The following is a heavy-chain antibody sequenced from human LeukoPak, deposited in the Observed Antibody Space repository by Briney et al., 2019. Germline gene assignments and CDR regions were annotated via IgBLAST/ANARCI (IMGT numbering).Heavy chain of an antibody. CDR3: ARVLLWDYYDSSNDAFDI. V-gene: IGHV1-2*06. D-gene: IGHD3-22*01. CDR2: INPNSGGT. J-gene: IGHJ3*02. CDR1: GYTFTGYY. Sequence: ASVKVSCKASGYTFTGYYMHWVRQAPGQGLEWMGRINPNSGGTNYAQKFQGRVTMTRDTPISTAYMELSRLRSDDTAVYYCARVLLWDYYDSSNDAFDIWGQGTMVTVSS.